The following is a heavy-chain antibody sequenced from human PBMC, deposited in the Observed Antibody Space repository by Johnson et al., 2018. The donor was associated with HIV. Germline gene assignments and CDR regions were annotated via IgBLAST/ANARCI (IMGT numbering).Heavy chain of an antibody. CDR1: GFTFDDYA. CDR3: TKMGALGAFDI. Sequence: VQLVESGGGLVQPGRSLRLSCAASGFTFDDYAMHWVRQAPGKGLEWVSGISWNRGSIGYADSVKGRFTISRDNSKNTLSLQMNSLRAEDTAVYYCTKMGALGAFDIWGQGTMVTVSS. V-gene: IGHV3-9*01. D-gene: IGHD3-16*01. CDR2: ISWNRGSI. J-gene: IGHJ3*02.